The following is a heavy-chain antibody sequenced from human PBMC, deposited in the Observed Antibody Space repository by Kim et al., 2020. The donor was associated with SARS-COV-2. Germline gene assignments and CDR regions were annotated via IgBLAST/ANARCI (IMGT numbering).Heavy chain of an antibody. J-gene: IGHJ4*02. D-gene: IGHD1-26*01. Sequence: SETLSLTCAVYGGSFSGYYWSWIRQPPGKGLEWIGEINHSGSTRYNPSLKSRVTISVDTSKNQFSLKLTSVTAADTAVYYCASTFSGSENYFDYWGQGTL. V-gene: IGHV4-34*01. CDR3: ASTFSGSENYFDY. CDR2: INHSGST. CDR1: GGSFSGYY.